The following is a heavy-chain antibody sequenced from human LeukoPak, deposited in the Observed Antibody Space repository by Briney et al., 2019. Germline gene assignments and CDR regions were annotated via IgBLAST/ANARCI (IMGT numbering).Heavy chain of an antibody. CDR2: ISDSGRTT. Sequence: GGSLRLSCAVSGLTFSNFKMNWVRQAPGKGLEWVSYISDSGRTTFYADSVKGRFTISRDNAKNSLYLQKSSLRVEDTAVYYCASWAGNTQSDSWSGPFDYWGQGTLVTVSS. CDR1: GLTFSNFK. CDR3: ASWAGNTQSDSWSGPFDY. J-gene: IGHJ4*02. D-gene: IGHD3-3*01. V-gene: IGHV3-48*03.